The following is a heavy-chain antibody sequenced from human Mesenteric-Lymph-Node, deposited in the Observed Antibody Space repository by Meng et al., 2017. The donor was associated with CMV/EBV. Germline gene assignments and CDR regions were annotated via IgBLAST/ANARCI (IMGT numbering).Heavy chain of an antibody. CDR1: GYTFTSYG. Sequence: ASVKVSCKASGYTFTSYGISWVRQAPGQGLEWMGWISPNNGTANYAQKFQGRVTMTTDASTSTAYMELRSLRSEDTAVYYCARTGGLDYSNSRGDYYYGMDVWGQGTTVTVSS. D-gene: IGHD4-11*01. J-gene: IGHJ6*02. CDR2: ISPNNGTA. V-gene: IGHV1-18*01. CDR3: ARTGGLDYSNSRGDYYYGMDV.